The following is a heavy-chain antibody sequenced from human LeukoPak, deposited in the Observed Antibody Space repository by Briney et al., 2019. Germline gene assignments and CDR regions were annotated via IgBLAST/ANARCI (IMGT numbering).Heavy chain of an antibody. V-gene: IGHV3-21*01. Sequence: PGGSLRLSCAASGFTFSSYSMNWVRQAPGKGLEWVSSISSSSSYIYYADSVKGRFTISRDNAKNSLYLQMNSLRAEDTAVYYCARVLGRRLYYGMDVWGQGTTVTVSS. CDR2: ISSSSSYI. J-gene: IGHJ6*02. D-gene: IGHD2/OR15-2a*01. CDR1: GFTFSSYS. CDR3: ARVLGRRLYYGMDV.